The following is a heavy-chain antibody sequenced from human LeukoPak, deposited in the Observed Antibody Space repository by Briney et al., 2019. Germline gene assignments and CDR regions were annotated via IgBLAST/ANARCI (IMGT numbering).Heavy chain of an antibody. CDR1: GFTFSSYS. Sequence: SGGSLRLSCAASGFTFSSYSMNWVRQAPGKGLEWVSSISSSSSYIYHADSVKGRFTISRDNAKNSLYLQMNSLRAEDTAVYYCARDPIPAYRGGDCYRPLDYWGQGTLVTVSS. J-gene: IGHJ4*02. D-gene: IGHD2-21*02. CDR2: ISSSSSYI. CDR3: ARDPIPAYRGGDCYRPLDY. V-gene: IGHV3-21*01.